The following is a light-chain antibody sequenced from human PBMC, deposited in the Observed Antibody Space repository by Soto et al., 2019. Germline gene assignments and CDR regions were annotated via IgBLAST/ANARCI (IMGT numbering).Light chain of an antibody. V-gene: IGKV3-20*01. CDR3: QQYSSSHPKYT. Sequence: EIVLTQSPGTLSLSPGERATLSCRASQSVSSSSLAWYQQKPGQAPRLLIYGASSRATGIPDRFSGSGSGTDFTLTISRLEPEDFAVYYCQQYSSSHPKYTFGQGPKLEIK. J-gene: IGKJ2*01. CDR2: GAS. CDR1: QSVSSSS.